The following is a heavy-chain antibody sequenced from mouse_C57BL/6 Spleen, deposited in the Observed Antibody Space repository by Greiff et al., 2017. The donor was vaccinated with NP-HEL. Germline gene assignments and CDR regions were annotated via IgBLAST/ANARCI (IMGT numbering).Heavy chain of an antibody. CDR2: ISYDGSN. CDR1: GYSITSGYY. CDR3: ARTGTNDY. D-gene: IGHD4-1*01. Sequence: VQLKESGPGLVKPSQSLSLTCSVTGYSITSGYYWNWIRQFPGNKLEWMGYISYDGSNNYNPSLKNRISITRDTSKNQFFLKLNSVTTEDTATYYCARTGTNDYWGQGTTLTVSS. J-gene: IGHJ2*01. V-gene: IGHV3-6*01.